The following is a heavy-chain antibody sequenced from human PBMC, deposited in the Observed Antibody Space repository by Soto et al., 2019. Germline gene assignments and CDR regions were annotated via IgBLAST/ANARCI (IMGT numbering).Heavy chain of an antibody. D-gene: IGHD1-26*01. CDR1: GFTFSNYV. CDR3: AKEDVGGYYYSGL. CDR2: ISNSGGGT. V-gene: IGHV3-23*01. J-gene: IGHJ4*02. Sequence: GGSLRLSCASSGFTFSNYVMSLVRQAPGKGLEWVSSISNSGGGTYYADSVRGRFTISRDNSKNTLYLQMNSLRAEDTAVYYCAKEDVGGYYYSGLWGRGTLVTVSS.